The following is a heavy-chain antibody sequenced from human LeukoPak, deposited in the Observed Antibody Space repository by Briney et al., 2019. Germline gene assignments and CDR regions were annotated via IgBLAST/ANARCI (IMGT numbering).Heavy chain of an antibody. J-gene: IGHJ5*02. CDR3: ARRGVRGVTA. Sequence: SETLSLACAVYGGSFSVYYWSRIGQPPGRGREWIGEINHSGSTNYNPSLKSRVTISVDTSKNQFSLKLGSVTAADTAVYYCARRGVRGVTAWGQGTLITVSS. CDR2: INHSGST. CDR1: GGSFSVYY. D-gene: IGHD3-10*01. V-gene: IGHV4-34*01.